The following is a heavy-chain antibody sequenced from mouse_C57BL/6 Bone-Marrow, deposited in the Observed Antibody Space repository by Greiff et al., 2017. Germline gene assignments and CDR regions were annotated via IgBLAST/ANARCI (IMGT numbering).Heavy chain of an antibody. CDR2: IYPGSGNT. V-gene: IGHV1-66*01. D-gene: IGHD1-1*02. J-gene: IGHJ1*03. Sequence: QVQLQQFGPELVKLGASVKISCKASGYSFTSYYIHWVKQRPGQGLEWIGWIYPGSGNTKYNEPFKGKATLTADTSSSTAYMQLSILTSEDSAVYYCASDGGSYWYFDVWGTGTTVTVSS. CDR1: GYSFTSYY. CDR3: ASDGGSYWYFDV.